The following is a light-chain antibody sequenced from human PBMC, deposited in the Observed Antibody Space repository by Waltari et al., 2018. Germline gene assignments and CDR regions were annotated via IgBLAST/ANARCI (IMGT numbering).Light chain of an antibody. CDR3: SSFTSTNTLL. Sequence: QSALTQPASVSGSPGQSITISRTGTSSDIGYYDYVSWYQQHPGKAPKLIIYDVSERPSGVSNRFSGSKSGNTASLTISGLQAEDEADYYCSSFTSTNTLLFGGGTKLTVL. V-gene: IGLV2-14*03. J-gene: IGLJ2*01. CDR2: DVS. CDR1: SSDIGYYDY.